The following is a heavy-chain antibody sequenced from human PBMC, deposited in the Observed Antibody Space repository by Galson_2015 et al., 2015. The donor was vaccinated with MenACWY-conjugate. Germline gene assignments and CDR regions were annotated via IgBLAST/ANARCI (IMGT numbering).Heavy chain of an antibody. CDR3: ASRREVASSYGYLDL. CDR1: GFTVSSDY. CDR2: IYTGGDT. J-gene: IGHJ4*02. Sequence: SLRLSCAASGFTVSSDYMAWVRQSPGKGLEWVSLIYTGGDTYYPGSATGRFTISRDNSKNTVYLQMHSLRVEDTAVYYCASRREVASSYGYLDLWGQGTLVTVSS. D-gene: IGHD5-18*01. V-gene: IGHV3-66*01.